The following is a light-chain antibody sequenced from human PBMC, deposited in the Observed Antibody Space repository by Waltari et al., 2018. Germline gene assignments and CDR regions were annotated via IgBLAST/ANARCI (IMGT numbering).Light chain of an antibody. V-gene: IGKV1-5*03. J-gene: IGKJ2*01. CDR3: QQYNSYPYT. CDR1: QSINKW. Sequence: DIQVTQSPSTLSASVGDSVTITCRTSQSINKWVSWYQQKPGKTPKLLIYRASSLESGVPSRCRGSGSATEFTLYISGLQPDDVATYYCQQYNSYPYTFGQGTKVEI. CDR2: RAS.